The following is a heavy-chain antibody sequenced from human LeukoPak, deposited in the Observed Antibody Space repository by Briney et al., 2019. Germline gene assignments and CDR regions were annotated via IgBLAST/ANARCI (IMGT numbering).Heavy chain of an antibody. CDR1: GFTFSSYA. Sequence: PGGSLRLSCAASGFTFSSYAMSWVRQAPGKGLEWVSAITGSGDSTYYADSVKGRFTISRDNSKNTLYLQMNSLRAEDTAVYYCAKVGRGTWYFDYWGQGTLVTVSS. CDR3: AKVGRGTWYFDY. D-gene: IGHD1-1*01. CDR2: ITGSGDST. J-gene: IGHJ4*02. V-gene: IGHV3-23*01.